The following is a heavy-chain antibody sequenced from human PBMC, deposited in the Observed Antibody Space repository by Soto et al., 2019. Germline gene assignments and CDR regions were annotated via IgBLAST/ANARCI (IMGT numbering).Heavy chain of an antibody. CDR1: GGTFRNYP. V-gene: IGHV1-69*02. J-gene: IGHJ4*02. Sequence: QVQLVQSGTEVKKPGSSVKVSCKASGGTFRNYPINWVRQAPGQGLEWMGSIFPLTDIPDYAQNFQTRLTTRADKSTSTAYMELSSLTSDDTAMYFCARGPLVVLNYFESWGQGTLVTVSS. CDR3: ARGPLVVLNYFES. CDR2: IFPLTDIP.